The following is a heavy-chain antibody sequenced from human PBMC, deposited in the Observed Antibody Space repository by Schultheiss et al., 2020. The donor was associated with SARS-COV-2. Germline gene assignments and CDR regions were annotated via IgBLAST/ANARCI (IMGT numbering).Heavy chain of an antibody. CDR1: GFTFSSYA. Sequence: GSLRLSCAASGFTFSSYAMSWIRQPPGKGLEWIGEINHSGSTNYNPSLKSRVTISVDTSKNQFSLKLSSVTAADTAVYYCARGKPESLWFGLRWYFDYWGQGTLVTVSS. CDR2: INHSGST. V-gene: IGHV4-34*01. D-gene: IGHD3-10*01. CDR3: ARGKPESLWFGLRWYFDY. J-gene: IGHJ4*02.